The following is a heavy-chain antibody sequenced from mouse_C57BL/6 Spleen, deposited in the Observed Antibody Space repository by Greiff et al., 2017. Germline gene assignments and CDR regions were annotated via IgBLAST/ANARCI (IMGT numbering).Heavy chain of an antibody. V-gene: IGHV5-4*03. D-gene: IGHD3-1*01. CDR1: GFTFSSYA. CDR2: ISDGGSYT. Sequence: EVKLMESGGGLVKPGGSLKLSCAASGFTFSSYAMSWVRQTPEKRLEWVATISDGGSYTYYPDNVKGRFTLSRDNAKNNLYLQMSHLKSEDTAMYYCARGGSEDYGYFDDWGTGTTVTVSS. CDR3: ARGGSEDYGYFDD. J-gene: IGHJ1*03.